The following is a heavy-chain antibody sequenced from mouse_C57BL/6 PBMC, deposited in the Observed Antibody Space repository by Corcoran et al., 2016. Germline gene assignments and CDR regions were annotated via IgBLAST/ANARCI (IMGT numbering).Heavy chain of an antibody. CDR1: GYTFTSYW. CDR2: IYPGSGST. V-gene: IGHV1-55*01. Sequence: QVQLQQPGAELVKPGASVKMSCKASGYTFTSYWITWVKQRPGQGLEWIGDIYPGSGSTNNKEKFKSKSTLTVDTSSSTAYMQLSSLTTEDSAVDYCAIVYYYGYAMDYWCQGTAVTGSS. D-gene: IGHD1-1*01. J-gene: IGHJ4*01. CDR3: AIVYYYGYAMDY.